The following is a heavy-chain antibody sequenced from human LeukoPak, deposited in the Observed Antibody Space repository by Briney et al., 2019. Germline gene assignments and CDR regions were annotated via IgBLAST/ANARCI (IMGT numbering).Heavy chain of an antibody. V-gene: IGHV1-69*13. Sequence: ASVKVSCKASGGTFSSYAISWVRQAPGQGLEWMGGIIPIFGTANYAQKFQGRVTITADESTSTAYMELSSLRSEDTAVYYCARDNSVRDEAWWFNPWGQGTLVTVSS. D-gene: IGHD5-24*01. CDR3: ARDNSVRDEAWWFNP. CDR1: GGTFSSYA. J-gene: IGHJ5*02. CDR2: IIPIFGTA.